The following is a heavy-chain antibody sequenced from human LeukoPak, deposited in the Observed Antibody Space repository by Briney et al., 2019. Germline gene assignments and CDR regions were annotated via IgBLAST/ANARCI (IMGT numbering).Heavy chain of an antibody. CDR1: GFTFSIYS. D-gene: IGHD6-19*01. CDR3: ARDRVVGVVAAPPGYSSGWYDY. J-gene: IGHJ4*02. V-gene: IGHV3-48*04. Sequence: PGGSLRLSCAASGFTFSIYSMNWVRQAPGKGLERVSYISSSNSAIYYADSVKGRFTISRDNAKNSLYLQMNSLRAEDTAVYYCARDRVVGVVAAPPGYSSGWYDYWGQGTLVTVSS. CDR2: ISSSNSAI.